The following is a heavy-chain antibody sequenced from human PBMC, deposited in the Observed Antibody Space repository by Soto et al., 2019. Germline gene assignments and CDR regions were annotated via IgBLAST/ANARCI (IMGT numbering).Heavy chain of an antibody. J-gene: IGHJ4*02. CDR2: IWYDGSDK. CDR1: GFTFRNHG. D-gene: IGHD6-6*01. Sequence: GGSLRLSCEASGFTFRNHGMHWVRQAPGKGLEWVAVIWYDGSDKYYADSVKGRFTNSRDNSKNTLYLQMNSLRAEDTAVYYCARDIASRRFDYLGQGTLVTVSS. CDR3: ARDIASRRFDY. V-gene: IGHV3-33*01.